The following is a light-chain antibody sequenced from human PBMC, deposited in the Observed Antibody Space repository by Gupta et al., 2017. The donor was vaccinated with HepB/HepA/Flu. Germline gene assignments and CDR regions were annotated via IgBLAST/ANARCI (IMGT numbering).Light chain of an antibody. CDR1: SSNIGTKT. CDR3: ATWDDSLNGPV. J-gene: IGLJ2*01. CDR2: TNN. Sequence: QSVLTQPPSASGTTGQRVTISCSGSSSNIGTKTVTWDQQLAGTAPKLLIYTNNQRPSGVPDRFAGSKFGASASLAISGLQSEDEADYYCATWDDSLNGPVFGGGTKLTVL. V-gene: IGLV1-44*01.